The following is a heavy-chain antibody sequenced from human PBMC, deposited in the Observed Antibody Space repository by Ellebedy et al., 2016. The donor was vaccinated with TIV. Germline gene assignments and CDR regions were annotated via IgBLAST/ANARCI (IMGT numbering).Heavy chain of an antibody. CDR3: ARPLRSTVTTSIYFDY. Sequence: SETLSLXCTVSGGSISSSGYYWGWIRQPTGKGLEWIGSIYYSGSTYYNPSLKSRVTISVDTSKNQFSLKLSSVTAADTAVYYCARPLRSTVTTSIYFDYWGQGTLVTVSS. CDR1: GGSISSSGYY. V-gene: IGHV4-39*01. D-gene: IGHD4-17*01. J-gene: IGHJ4*02. CDR2: IYYSGST.